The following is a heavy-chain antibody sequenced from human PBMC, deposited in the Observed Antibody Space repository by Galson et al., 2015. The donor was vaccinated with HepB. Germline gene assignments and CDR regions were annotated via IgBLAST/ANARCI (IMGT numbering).Heavy chain of an antibody. D-gene: IGHD6-13*01. J-gene: IGHJ6*02. CDR1: GDSVSSNSAA. CDR3: ARSKKGYSSSWYYYYGMDV. V-gene: IGHV6-1*01. Sequence: CAISGDSVSSNSAAWNWIRQSPSRGLEWLGRTYYRSKWYNDYAVSVKSRITINPDTSKNQFSLQLNSVTPEDTAVYYCARSKKGYSSSWYYYYGMDVWGQGTTVTVSS. CDR2: TYYRSKWYN.